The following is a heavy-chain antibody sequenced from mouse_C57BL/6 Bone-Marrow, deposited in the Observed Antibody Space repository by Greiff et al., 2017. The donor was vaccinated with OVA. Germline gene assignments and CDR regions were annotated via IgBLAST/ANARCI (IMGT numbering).Heavy chain of an antibody. CDR3: AREAYDYGSKAY. D-gene: IGHD1-1*01. CDR2: IDPSDSYT. V-gene: IGHV1-69*01. Sequence: QVQLQQPGAELVMPGASVKLSCKASGYTFTSYWMHWVKQRPGQGLEWIGEIDPSDSYTNYNQKFKGKSTLTVDKSSSTAYMQLSSLTSEDSAVYYCAREAYDYGSKAYWGQGTTLTVSS. J-gene: IGHJ2*01. CDR1: GYTFTSYW.